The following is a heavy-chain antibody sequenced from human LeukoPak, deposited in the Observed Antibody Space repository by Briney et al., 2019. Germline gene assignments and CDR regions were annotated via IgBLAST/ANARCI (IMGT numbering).Heavy chain of an antibody. Sequence: SETLSLTCTVSGGSISSYYWSWIRQPPGKGLEWIGYIYYSGSTNYNPSLKSRVTISVDTSKNQFSLKLSSVTAADTAMYYCASRDSGSYYGGRGFDYWGQGTLVTVSS. J-gene: IGHJ4*02. CDR1: GGSISSYY. CDR3: ASRDSGSYYGGRGFDY. D-gene: IGHD1-26*01. CDR2: IYYSGST. V-gene: IGHV4-59*08.